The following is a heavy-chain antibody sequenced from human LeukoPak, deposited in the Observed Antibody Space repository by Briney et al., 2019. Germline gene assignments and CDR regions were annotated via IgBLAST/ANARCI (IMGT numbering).Heavy chain of an antibody. J-gene: IGHJ3*02. CDR3: ARDEAIVVVIPFDI. Sequence: GGSLRLSCAASGFIFSSYSMNWVRQAPGKGLEWVSSISSSSSYIYYADSVKGRFTISRDNAKNSLYLQMNSLRAEDTAVYYCARDEAIVVVIPFDIWGQGTMVTVSS. V-gene: IGHV3-21*01. CDR2: ISSSSSYI. CDR1: GFIFSSYS. D-gene: IGHD3-22*01.